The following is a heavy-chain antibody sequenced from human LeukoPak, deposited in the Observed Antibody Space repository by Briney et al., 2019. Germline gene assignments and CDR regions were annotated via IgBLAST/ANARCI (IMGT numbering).Heavy chain of an antibody. J-gene: IGHJ4*02. V-gene: IGHV3-7*01. Sequence: GGSLRLSCAASGFTFSSHRMSWVRQAPGKGLEWVANIKKDGSEKYYVDSVKGRFTISRDNAKNSLYLQMNSLRAEDTAVYYCAKGRGLSYDYGVDYWGQGTLVTVSS. D-gene: IGHD4-17*01. CDR2: IKKDGSEK. CDR1: GFTFSSHR. CDR3: AKGRGLSYDYGVDY.